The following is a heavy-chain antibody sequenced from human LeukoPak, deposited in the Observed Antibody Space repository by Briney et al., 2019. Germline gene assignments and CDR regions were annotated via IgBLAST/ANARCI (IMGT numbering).Heavy chain of an antibody. J-gene: IGHJ5*02. CDR3: AREGLNMVRGVIPKEAWGWFDP. Sequence: SETLSLTCAVSGGSISSYYWSWIRQPPGKGLEWIGYIYYSGSTNYNPSLKSRVTISVDTSKNQFSLKLTSVTAADTAVYYCAREGLNMVRGVIPKEAWGWFDPWGQGTLVTVSS. V-gene: IGHV4-59*12. CDR1: GGSISSYY. D-gene: IGHD3-10*01. CDR2: IYYSGST.